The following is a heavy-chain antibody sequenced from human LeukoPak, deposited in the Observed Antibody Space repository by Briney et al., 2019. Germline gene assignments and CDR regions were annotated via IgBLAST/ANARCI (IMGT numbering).Heavy chain of an antibody. CDR2: ISGDGGST. V-gene: IGHV3-43*02. Sequence: GGSLRLSCAASGFTFSSYWMHWVRQAPGKGLEWVSLISGDGGSTYYTDSVKGRFTISRDNSKNSLYLQMNSLRTEDTALYYCAKGYYDFWSGLLVVPDYWGQGTLVTVSS. CDR1: GFTFSSYW. CDR3: AKGYYDFWSGLLVVPDY. D-gene: IGHD3-3*01. J-gene: IGHJ4*02.